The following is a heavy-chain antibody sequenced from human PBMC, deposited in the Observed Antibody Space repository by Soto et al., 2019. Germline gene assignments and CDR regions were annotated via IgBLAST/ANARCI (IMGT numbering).Heavy chain of an antibody. CDR3: ARQRELRGYYYYGMDV. D-gene: IGHD1-26*01. CDR1: GYSFTSYW. Sequence: PGESLKISCKGSGYSFTSYWIGWVRQRPGKGLEWMGIIYPGDSDTRYSPSFQGQVTISADKSISTAYLQWSSLKASDTAMYYCARQRELRGYYYYGMDVWGQGTTVTVSS. J-gene: IGHJ6*02. V-gene: IGHV5-51*01. CDR2: IYPGDSDT.